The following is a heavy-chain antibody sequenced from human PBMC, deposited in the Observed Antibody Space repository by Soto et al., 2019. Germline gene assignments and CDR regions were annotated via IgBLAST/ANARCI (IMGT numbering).Heavy chain of an antibody. V-gene: IGHV3-30-3*01. Sequence: GGSLRLSCAASGFTFSSYAMHWVRQAPGKGLEWVAVISYDGSNKYYADSVKGRFTISRDNSKNTLYLQMNSLRAEDTALYYCAKGRSYYYYYGVDVWGQGTTVTVSS. CDR3: AKGRSYYYYYGVDV. J-gene: IGHJ6*02. CDR2: ISYDGSNK. CDR1: GFTFSSYA.